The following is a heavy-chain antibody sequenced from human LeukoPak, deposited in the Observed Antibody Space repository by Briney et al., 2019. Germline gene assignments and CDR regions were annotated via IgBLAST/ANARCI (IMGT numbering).Heavy chain of an antibody. V-gene: IGHV3-9*01. Sequence: PGRSLRLSCAASGFTFDDYAIHWVRQAPGKGLEWVSGISWNSGSIGYADSVKGRFTISRDNSKNTLYLQMNSLRAEDTAIYYCAKDEILVCGGDCYSGYFDYWGQGTLVTVSS. CDR3: AKDEILVCGGDCYSGYFDY. CDR2: ISWNSGSI. J-gene: IGHJ4*02. D-gene: IGHD2-21*02. CDR1: GFTFDDYA.